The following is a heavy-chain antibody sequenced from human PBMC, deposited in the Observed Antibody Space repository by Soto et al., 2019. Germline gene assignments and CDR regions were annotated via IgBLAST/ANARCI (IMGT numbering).Heavy chain of an antibody. CDR2: IYYSGST. Sequence: PSETLTLTCTVSGGSISSYYWSWIRQPPGKGLEWIGHIYYSGSTNYNPSLKSRVTISVDTSKNQFSLKLSSVTAADTAVYYCASTAHSSGWYSGGFDYWGQGTLVTVS. CDR3: ASTAHSSGWYSGGFDY. J-gene: IGHJ4*02. D-gene: IGHD6-19*01. CDR1: GGSISSYY. V-gene: IGHV4-59*01.